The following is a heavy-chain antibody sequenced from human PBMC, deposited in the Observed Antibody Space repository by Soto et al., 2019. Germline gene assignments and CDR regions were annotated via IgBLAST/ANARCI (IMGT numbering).Heavy chain of an antibody. V-gene: IGHV1-69*08. Sequence: QVQLVQSGAEVKKPGSSVRVSCKASGGSFNSYTFNWVRQAPGQGLEWMGRIIPFGNMANYASAFEDRVTISAESSATTVYTELRSLTSEDTALYYCARDKAVMNAAINMAYWGQGTLVAVSS. CDR1: GGSFNSYT. CDR2: IIPFGNMA. CDR3: ARDKAVMNAAINMAY. D-gene: IGHD3-10*01. J-gene: IGHJ4*02.